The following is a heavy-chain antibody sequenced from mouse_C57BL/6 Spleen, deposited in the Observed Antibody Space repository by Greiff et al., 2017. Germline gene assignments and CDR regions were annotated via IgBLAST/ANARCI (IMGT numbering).Heavy chain of an antibody. D-gene: IGHD1-1*01. CDR2: IYPGDGDT. Sequence: QVQLQQSGPELVKPGASVKISCKASGYAFSSSWMNWVKQRPGKGLEWIGRIYPGDGDTNYNGKFKGKATLTADKSSSTAYMQLSSLTSEDSAVYVCARSEITTGAMDYWGQGTSVTVSS. CDR1: GYAFSSSW. J-gene: IGHJ4*01. CDR3: ARSEITTGAMDY. V-gene: IGHV1-82*01.